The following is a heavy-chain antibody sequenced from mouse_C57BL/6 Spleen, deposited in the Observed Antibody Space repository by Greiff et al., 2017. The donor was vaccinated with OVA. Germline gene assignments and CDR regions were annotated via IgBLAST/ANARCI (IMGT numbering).Heavy chain of an antibody. V-gene: IGHV5-4*01. Sequence: EVQVVESGGGLVKPGGSLKLSCAASGFTFSSYAMSWVRQTPEKRLEWVATISDGGSYTYYPDNVKGRFTISRDNAKNNLYLQMSHLKSEDTAMYYCAREGYGNFDYWGQGTTLTVSS. D-gene: IGHD2-10*02. CDR2: ISDGGSYT. J-gene: IGHJ2*01. CDR1: GFTFSSYA. CDR3: AREGYGNFDY.